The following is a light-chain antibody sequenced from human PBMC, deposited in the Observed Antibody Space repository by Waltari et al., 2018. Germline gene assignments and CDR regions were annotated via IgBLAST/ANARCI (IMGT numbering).Light chain of an antibody. Sequence: QSVVTQPPSASGTPGQRVTISCSGSISNVGSNPVNWYQQLPGTAPKLLIYTNNQRPSGVPDLCSGSKSGTSASLAIRGRQSEDEADYFCAAWDDFLNGPVFGGGTKLTVL. V-gene: IGLV1-44*01. CDR3: AAWDDFLNGPV. CDR1: ISNVGSNP. J-gene: IGLJ3*02. CDR2: TNN.